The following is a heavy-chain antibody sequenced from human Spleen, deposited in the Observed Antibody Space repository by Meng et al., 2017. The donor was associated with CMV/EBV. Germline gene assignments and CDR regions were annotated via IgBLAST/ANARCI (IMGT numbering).Heavy chain of an antibody. D-gene: IGHD2-2*01. J-gene: IGHJ6*02. CDR3: ARDSGGCTSPSCYHSYYYYGMDV. V-gene: IGHV3-43*01. CDR2: ISWDGGST. CDR1: GFTFDDFT. Sequence: GESLKISCAASGFTFDDFTMHWVRQAPGKGLEWVSLISWDGGSTYYADSVKGRFTISRDNTKNSLYLQMNSLRTEDTALYYCARDSGGCTSPSCYHSYYYYGMDVWGQGTTVTVSS.